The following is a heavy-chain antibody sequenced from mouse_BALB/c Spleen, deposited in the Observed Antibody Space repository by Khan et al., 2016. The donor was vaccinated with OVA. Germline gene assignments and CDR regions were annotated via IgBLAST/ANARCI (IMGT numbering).Heavy chain of an antibody. CDR3: VRDGDYHRNDGWFAY. Sequence: QVQLKQSGAELARPGASVKMSCKASGYTFTSYTIHWIKLRPGQGLEWIGYINPSNAYTNYNQRFKDKATLTAAKSSTTAYIQLSSLKSDDSAVYYCVRDGDYHRNDGWFAYWGLGTLVTVSA. D-gene: IGHD2-14*01. CDR1: GYTFTSYT. CDR2: INPSNAYT. V-gene: IGHV1-4*01. J-gene: IGHJ3*01.